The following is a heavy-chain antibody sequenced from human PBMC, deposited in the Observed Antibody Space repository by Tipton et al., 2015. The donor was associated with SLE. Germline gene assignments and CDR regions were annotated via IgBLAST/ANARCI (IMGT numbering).Heavy chain of an antibody. V-gene: IGHV3-9*01. J-gene: IGHJ4*02. D-gene: IGHD5-12*01. CDR1: GFTFVDYA. Sequence: RSLRLSCTSSGFTFVDYAMHWARQVPGKGLEWVAGMSWDGVSIGYADSLKGRFTISRDNAYNSLYLQMNSLRPEDTAFYYCGGQKSGQGYFDDWGQGSLVTVSS. CDR3: GGQKSGQGYFDD. CDR2: MSWDGVSI.